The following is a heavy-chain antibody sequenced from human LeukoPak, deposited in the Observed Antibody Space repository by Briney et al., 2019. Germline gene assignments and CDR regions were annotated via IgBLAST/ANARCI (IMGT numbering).Heavy chain of an antibody. V-gene: IGHV4-31*03. J-gene: IGHJ5*02. CDR1: GGSISSGGYY. CDR2: IYYSGST. CDR3: ARRCVNWFDP. Sequence: SQTLSLTCTVSGGSISSGGYYWSWIRQHPGKGLEWIGSIYYSGSTYYNPSLKSRITIYVDTSKNQFSLKLSSVTAADTAVYYCARRCVNWFDPWGQETLVTVS. D-gene: IGHD1-14*01.